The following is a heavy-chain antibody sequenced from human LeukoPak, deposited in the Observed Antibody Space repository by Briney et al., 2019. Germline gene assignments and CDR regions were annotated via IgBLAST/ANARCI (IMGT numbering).Heavy chain of an antibody. CDR3: ARGWNYDRPFDF. CDR2: VSGSGGST. J-gene: IGHJ4*02. V-gene: IGHV3-23*01. D-gene: IGHD1-7*01. CDR1: RFTFSGYA. Sequence: GSLRLSCAASRFTFSGYAMSWVRQAPGKGLEWVSAVSGSGGSTYYADSVKGRFTISRDNSKNTLYLQMNSLRAEDTAVYYCARGWNYDRPFDFWGQGTLVTVSS.